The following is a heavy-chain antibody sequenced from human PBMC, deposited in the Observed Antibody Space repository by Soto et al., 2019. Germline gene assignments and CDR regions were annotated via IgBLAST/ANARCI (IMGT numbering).Heavy chain of an antibody. CDR1: GYTFTSYG. V-gene: IGHV1-69*04. CDR2: IIPILGIA. Sequence: ASVKVSCKASGYTFTSYGISWVRQAPGQGLEWMGRIIPILGIANYAQKFQGRVTITADKSTSTAYMELSSLRSEDTAVYYCARVAAYCGGDCYGYWGQGTLVTVSS. D-gene: IGHD2-21*01. J-gene: IGHJ4*02. CDR3: ARVAAYCGGDCYGY.